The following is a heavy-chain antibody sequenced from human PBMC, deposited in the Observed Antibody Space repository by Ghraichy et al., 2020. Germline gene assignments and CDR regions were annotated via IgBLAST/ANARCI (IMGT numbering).Heavy chain of an antibody. D-gene: IGHD3-10*01. V-gene: IGHV5-51*01. J-gene: IGHJ4*02. CDR2: IYPGDSDT. CDR1: GYSFTSYW. CDR3: ARPSDYYGSGSYSTSPYYFDY. Sequence: ESLNISCKGSGYSFTSYWIGWVRQMPGKGLEWMGFIYPGDSDTRYSPSFQGQVTISADKSISTAYLQWSSLKASDTAMYYCARPSDYYGSGSYSTSPYYFDYWGQGTLVTVSS.